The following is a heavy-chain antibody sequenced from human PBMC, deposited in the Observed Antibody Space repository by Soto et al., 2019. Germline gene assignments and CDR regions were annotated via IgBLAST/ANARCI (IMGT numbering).Heavy chain of an antibody. V-gene: IGHV3-11*01. Sequence: QVQLVESGGGLVKPGGSLRLSCAASGFTFSDYYMSWIRQAPGKGLEWVSYISSSGSTIYYADSVKGRFTISRDNAKTSLYLQMNSLRAEDTAVYYCARAPPPYYSSSSLEVSFDYWGQGTLVTVSS. CDR2: ISSSGSTI. D-gene: IGHD6-6*01. CDR1: GFTFSDYY. J-gene: IGHJ4*02. CDR3: ARAPPPYYSSSSLEVSFDY.